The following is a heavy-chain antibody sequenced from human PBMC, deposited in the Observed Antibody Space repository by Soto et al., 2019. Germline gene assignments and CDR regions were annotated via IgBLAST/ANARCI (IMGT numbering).Heavy chain of an antibody. CDR2: IYYSGST. V-gene: IGHV4-59*01. Sequence: ASETLSLTCTVSGGSISSYYWSWIRQPPGKGLEWIGYIYYSGSTKYNPSLKSRVTISVDTSKNQFSLKLSSVTAADTAVYYCAREAGADYYYSMDVWGQGTTVTVSS. CDR3: AREAGADYYYSMDV. D-gene: IGHD3-10*01. J-gene: IGHJ6*02. CDR1: GGSISSYY.